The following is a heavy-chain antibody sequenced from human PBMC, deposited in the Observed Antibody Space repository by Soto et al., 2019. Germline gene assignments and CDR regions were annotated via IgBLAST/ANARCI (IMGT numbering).Heavy chain of an antibody. CDR3: ARVPSP. CDR1: GGSISSGGYS. J-gene: IGHJ5*02. Sequence: QLQLQESGSGLVKPSQTLSLTCAVSGGSISSGGYSWSWFRQPPGKGLEWIGYIYHNRNTYYNPSLKSGVTISVDRSKNQFSLKLSSVTAADTAMYYCARVPSPWGQGTLVTVSS. V-gene: IGHV4-30-2*01. CDR2: IYHNRNT.